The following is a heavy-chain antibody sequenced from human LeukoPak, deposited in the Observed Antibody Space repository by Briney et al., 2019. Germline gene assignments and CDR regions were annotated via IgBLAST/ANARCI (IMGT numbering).Heavy chain of an antibody. CDR3: ARLSGPGSGWTTLDY. V-gene: IGHV3-15*05. CDR2: IKSKTDGGTT. D-gene: IGHD6-19*01. J-gene: IGHJ4*02. CDR1: GFTFSNAW. Sequence: PGGSLRLSCAASGFTFSNAWMSWVRQAPGKGLEWVGRIKSKTDGGTTDYAAPVKGRFTISRDDSKNTLYLQMNSLRAEDTALYYCARLSGPGSGWTTLDYWGQGTLVTVSS.